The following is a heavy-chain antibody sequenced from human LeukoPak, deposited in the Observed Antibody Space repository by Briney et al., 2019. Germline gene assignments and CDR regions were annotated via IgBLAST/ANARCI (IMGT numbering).Heavy chain of an antibody. D-gene: IGHD1-26*01. CDR1: GFTFSSYA. Sequence: RTGGSLRLSCAASGFTFSSYAMHWVRQAPGKGLEWVAVISYDGSNKYYADSVKGRFTISRDNSKNTLYLQMNSLRAEDTAVYYCAKPQYSGSYPPAFDIWGQGTMVTVSS. CDR2: ISYDGSNK. CDR3: AKPQYSGSYPPAFDI. J-gene: IGHJ3*02. V-gene: IGHV3-30*04.